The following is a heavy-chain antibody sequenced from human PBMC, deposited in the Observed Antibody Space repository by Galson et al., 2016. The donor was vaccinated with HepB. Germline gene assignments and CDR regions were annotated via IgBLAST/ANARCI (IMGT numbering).Heavy chain of an antibody. CDR2: TYYRSKWYT. D-gene: IGHD6-6*01. CDR3: ASQPSSNAAREASDYFDY. Sequence: CAISGDSVSSKSAIWNWIRQSPSRGLEGLGRTYYRSKWYTDYAVSVNSRITSNPDTSKNQFSLQLNSVTPEHTAVYYVASQPSSNAAREASDYFDYWGQGTPVTVSS. J-gene: IGHJ4*02. CDR1: GDSVSSKSAI. V-gene: IGHV6-1*01.